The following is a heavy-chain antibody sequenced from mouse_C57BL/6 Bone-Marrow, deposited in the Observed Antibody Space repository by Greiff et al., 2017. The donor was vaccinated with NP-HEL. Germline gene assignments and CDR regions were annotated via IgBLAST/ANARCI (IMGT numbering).Heavy chain of an antibody. J-gene: IGHJ2*01. Sequence: QVQLQQSGAELVRPGTSVKVSCKASGYAFTNYLIEWVKQRPGQGLEWIGVINPGSGGTNYNEKFKGKAPLTADKSSSTAYMQLSSLTSEDSAVYFCARWLLREDYWGQGTTLTVSS. CDR1: GYAFTNYL. CDR2: INPGSGGT. CDR3: ARWLLREDY. D-gene: IGHD2-3*01. V-gene: IGHV1-54*01.